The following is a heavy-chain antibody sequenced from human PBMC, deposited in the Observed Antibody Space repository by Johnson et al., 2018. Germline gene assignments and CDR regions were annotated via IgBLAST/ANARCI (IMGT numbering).Heavy chain of an antibody. D-gene: IGHD2-21*02. CDR2: IGTAGDT. Sequence: EVQLLESGGGLVQPGGSLRLSCAASGFTFSSYDMHWVRQATGKGLEWVSAIGTAGDTYYPGSVKGRFTISRENAKNSLYLQMNSLRAGDTAVYYWARGDFVDAFDIWGQGTMVTVSS. CDR1: GFTFSSYD. J-gene: IGHJ3*02. V-gene: IGHV3-13*01. CDR3: ARGDFVDAFDI.